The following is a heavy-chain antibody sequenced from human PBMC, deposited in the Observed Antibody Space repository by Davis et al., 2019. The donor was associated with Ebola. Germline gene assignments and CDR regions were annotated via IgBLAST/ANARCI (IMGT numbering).Heavy chain of an antibody. J-gene: IGHJ4*02. CDR1: GDSVSSSGAA. Sequence: HSQTLSLTCAISGDSVSSSGAAWIWIRQSPSRGLEWLGRTYYKSKWNNDYAVSVKSRITIDLDTSKNQLSLQLDSVTPEDTAVYYCARGWLRSGFDSWGQGTLVTVSS. D-gene: IGHD5-12*01. CDR2: TYYKSKWNN. CDR3: ARGWLRSGFDS. V-gene: IGHV6-1*01.